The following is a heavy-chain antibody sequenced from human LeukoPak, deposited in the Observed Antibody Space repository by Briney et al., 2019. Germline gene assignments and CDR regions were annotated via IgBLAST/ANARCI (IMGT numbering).Heavy chain of an antibody. CDR3: ATGGINHFDSSGYYNF. J-gene: IGHJ4*02. V-gene: IGHV1-69*04. CDR1: GGTFSSYA. Sequence: SVKVSCKASGGTFSSYAISWVRQAPGQGLEWMGRIIPILGIANYAQKFQGSVTITADKSSSTAYMELSSLRSEDSAMYYCATGGINHFDSSGYYNFWGQGTLVTVSS. D-gene: IGHD3-22*01. CDR2: IIPILGIA.